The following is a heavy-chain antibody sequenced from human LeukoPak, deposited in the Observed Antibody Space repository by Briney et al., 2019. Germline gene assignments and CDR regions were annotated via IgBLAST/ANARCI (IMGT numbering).Heavy chain of an antibody. Sequence: SQTLSLTCSVSGGSISSDSYYWTWIRQPAGKGLEWIGRIYASGTTNYNPSLKSRVTISRDMSKNHFSLKLSSVTAADTAIYYCARDRPGTYLDYWGQGTLVTVSS. CDR1: GGSISSDSYY. J-gene: IGHJ4*02. D-gene: IGHD1-26*01. CDR3: ARDRPGTYLDY. CDR2: IYASGTT. V-gene: IGHV4-61*02.